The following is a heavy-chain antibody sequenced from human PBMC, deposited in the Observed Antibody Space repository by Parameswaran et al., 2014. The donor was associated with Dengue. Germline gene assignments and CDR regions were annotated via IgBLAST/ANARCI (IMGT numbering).Heavy chain of an antibody. J-gene: IGHJ4*02. CDR2: INPNSGGT. Sequence: WVRQAPGQGLEWMGWINPNSGGTNYAQEFQGRVTMTRDTSISTAYMDLSRLRSDDTAVYYCVRDVGGNIVTTIMGWFDYWGQGTLVTVSS. V-gene: IGHV1-2*02. CDR3: VRDVGGNIVTTIMGWFDY. D-gene: IGHD5-12*01.